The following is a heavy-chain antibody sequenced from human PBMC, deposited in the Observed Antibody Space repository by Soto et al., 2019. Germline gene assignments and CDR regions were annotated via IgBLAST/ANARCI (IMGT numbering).Heavy chain of an antibody. J-gene: IGHJ6*02. Sequence: TLSLTCTVSGGSISSGGYYWSWIRQHPGKGLEWIGYIYYSGSTYYNPSLKSRVTISVDTSKNQFSLKLSSVTAAGTAVYYCARDVTRVTFLGLDFWGRGTSVTVSS. CDR1: GGSISSGGYY. CDR3: ARDVTRVTFLGLDF. V-gene: IGHV4-31*03. D-gene: IGHD4-17*01. CDR2: IYYSGST.